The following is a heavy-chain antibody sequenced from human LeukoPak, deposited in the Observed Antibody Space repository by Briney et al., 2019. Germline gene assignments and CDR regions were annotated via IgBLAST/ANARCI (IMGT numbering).Heavy chain of an antibody. J-gene: IGHJ6*02. Sequence: SETLSVTCTVFGGSISSYYWSWIRQPPCNGLDLIGFIYYSGSTNYNPSLKRRVTISVDTSKNQFSLKLSSVTAADTAVYYCARANYDILTAYYGMDVWGQGTTVTVSS. D-gene: IGHD3-9*01. V-gene: IGHV4-59*01. CDR1: GGSISSYY. CDR3: ARANYDILTAYYGMDV. CDR2: IYYSGST.